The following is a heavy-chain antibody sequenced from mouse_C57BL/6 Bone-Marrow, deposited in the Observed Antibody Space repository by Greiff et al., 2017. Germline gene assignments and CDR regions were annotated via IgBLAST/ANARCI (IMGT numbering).Heavy chain of an antibody. CDR1: GYTFTSYG. V-gene: IGHV1-81*01. J-gene: IGHJ1*03. D-gene: IGHD2-14*01. CDR3: VSRAKVRRWYFDV. CDR2: IYPRSGNT. Sequence: VQLQESGAELARPGASVKLSCKASGYTFTSYGISWVKQRTGQGLEWIGEIYPRSGNTYYNEKVKGKATLTADKSSSTAYMELRSLTSEDSAVYFCVSRAKVRRWYFDVWGTGTTVTVSS.